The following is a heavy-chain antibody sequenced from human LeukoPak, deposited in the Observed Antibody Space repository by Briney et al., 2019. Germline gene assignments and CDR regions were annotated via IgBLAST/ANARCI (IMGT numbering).Heavy chain of an antibody. V-gene: IGHV1-18*01. CDR2: ISAYNGNT. CDR3: ARAYYDFWSGYYTENY. CDR1: GYTFTSYG. D-gene: IGHD3-3*01. Sequence: GASVKVSCKASGYTFTSYGISWVRQAPGQGLEWMGWISAYNGNTNYAQKLQGRVTMTTDTSTSTAYMELRSLRSDDTAVYYCARAYYDFWSGYYTENYWGQGTLVTVSS. J-gene: IGHJ4*02.